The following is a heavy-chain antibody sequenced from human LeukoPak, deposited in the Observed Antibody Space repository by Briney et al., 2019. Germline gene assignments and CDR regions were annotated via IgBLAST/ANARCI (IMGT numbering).Heavy chain of an antibody. Sequence: PSETLSLTCTVSGGSIISGDNYWSWIRQPPGKDLEWIGYIYYSGSTYYNPSLKSRVTISVDTSKNQFSLKLSSVTAADTAIYYCARHAESSGYSYFDYWGQGTLVTVSS. CDR1: GGSIISGDNY. J-gene: IGHJ4*02. V-gene: IGHV4-30-4*01. CDR2: IYYSGST. D-gene: IGHD3-22*01. CDR3: ARHAESSGYSYFDY.